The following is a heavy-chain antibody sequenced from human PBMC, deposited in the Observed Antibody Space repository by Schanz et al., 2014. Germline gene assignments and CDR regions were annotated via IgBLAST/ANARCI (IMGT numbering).Heavy chain of an antibody. J-gene: IGHJ6*02. CDR2: ITYDGNTK. CDR3: AKMRYGRSGYSPPDYDFDV. V-gene: IGHV3-30*18. Sequence: QVQLLESGGGLFKPGGSLRLSCAGSGFTFADYYMTWIRQAPGKGLEWVTVITYDGNTKYYADSVKGRFTISRDNSKNTLYLQMNSLRPEDTAVYYCAKMRYGRSGYSPPDYDFDVWGQGTPVIVSS. D-gene: IGHD3-22*01. CDR1: GFTFADYY.